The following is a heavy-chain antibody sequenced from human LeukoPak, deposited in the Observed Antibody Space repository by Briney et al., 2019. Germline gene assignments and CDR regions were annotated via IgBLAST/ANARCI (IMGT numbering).Heavy chain of an antibody. CDR1: GYSISGGYY. Sequence: SETLSLTCTVSGYSISGGYYWGWIRQSPGKGLEWIGTVYHTQNTYYNPSLQSRVTMSVDRSTNQFSLRLNSVTAADTAVYYCARRRKSRNYYFDYWGQGTLVTVSS. CDR2: VYHTQNT. J-gene: IGHJ4*02. CDR3: ARRRKSRNYYFDY. V-gene: IGHV4-38-2*02. D-gene: IGHD1-14*01.